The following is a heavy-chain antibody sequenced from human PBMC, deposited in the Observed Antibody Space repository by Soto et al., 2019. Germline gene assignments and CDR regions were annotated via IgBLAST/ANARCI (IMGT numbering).Heavy chain of an antibody. V-gene: IGHV1-18*01. CDR2: ISVYNGNT. CDR3: ARGIYSNYGRYYYYMDV. J-gene: IGHJ6*03. Sequence: ASVKVSCKASGYTLTSYGISWVRQAPGQGLEWMGWISVYNGNTKYSQKFQGRVTITRDTSASTAYMELSSLRSEDTAVYYCARGIYSNYGRYYYYMDVWGKGTTVTVSS. CDR1: GYTLTSYG. D-gene: IGHD4-4*01.